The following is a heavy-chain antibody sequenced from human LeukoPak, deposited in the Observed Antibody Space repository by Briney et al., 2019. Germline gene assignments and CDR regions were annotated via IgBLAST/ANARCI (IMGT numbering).Heavy chain of an antibody. CDR3: AGEGGFDY. J-gene: IGHJ4*02. V-gene: IGHV3-48*01. D-gene: IGHD3-16*01. Sequence: PGGSLRLSCAASGFIFSTYSMSWVRQAPGKGLEWVSYISSSNIYYADSVKGRFTISRDNAKNSLYLQMNSLRAEDTAVYYCAGEGGFDYWGQGTLVTVSS. CDR1: GFIFSTYS. CDR2: ISSSNI.